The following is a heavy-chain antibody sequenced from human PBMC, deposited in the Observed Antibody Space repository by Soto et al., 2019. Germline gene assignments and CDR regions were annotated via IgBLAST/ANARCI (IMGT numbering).Heavy chain of an antibody. CDR3: ARLNSPYDFCSCYYYYYYYYMDV. CDR2: IYPGDSDT. V-gene: IGHV5-51*01. CDR1: GYSFTSYW. Sequence: GESLKISCKGSGYSFTSYWIGWVRQMPGKGLEWMGIIYPGDSDTRYSPSFQGQVTISADKSISTAYLQWSSLKASDTAMYYCARLNSPYDFCSCYYYYYYYYMDVSGKGTTVTVSS. J-gene: IGHJ6*03. D-gene: IGHD3-3*01.